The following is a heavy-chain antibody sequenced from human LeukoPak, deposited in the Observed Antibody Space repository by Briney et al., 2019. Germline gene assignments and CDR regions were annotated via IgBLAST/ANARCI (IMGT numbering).Heavy chain of an antibody. CDR2: ISSSGSTI. J-gene: IGHJ4*02. CDR3: ATAQREYYYDSSGIMGN. D-gene: IGHD3-22*01. Sequence: PGGSLRLSCAAPGFTFSSYEMNWVRQAPGKGLEWVSYISSSGSTIYYADSVKGRFTISRDNSKNTLYLQMDSLRAEDTAVYYCATAQREYYYDSSGIMGNWGQGTLVTVSS. V-gene: IGHV3-48*03. CDR1: GFTFSSYE.